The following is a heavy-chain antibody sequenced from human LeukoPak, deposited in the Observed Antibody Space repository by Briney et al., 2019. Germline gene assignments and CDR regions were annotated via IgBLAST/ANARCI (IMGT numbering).Heavy chain of an antibody. D-gene: IGHD5-24*01. J-gene: IGHJ4*02. CDR1: GGSISSYY. CDR3: ARTKDGYNYKYYFDY. CDR2: IYYSGST. Sequence: SETLSLTCTVSGGSISSYYWSWIRQPPGKGLEWIGYIYYSGSTNYNPFLKSRVTISVDTSKNQFSLKLSSVTAADTAVYYCARTKDGYNYKYYFDYWGQGTLVTVSS. V-gene: IGHV4-59*01.